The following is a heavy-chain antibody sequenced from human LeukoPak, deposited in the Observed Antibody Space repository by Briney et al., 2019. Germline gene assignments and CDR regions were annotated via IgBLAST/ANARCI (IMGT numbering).Heavy chain of an antibody. V-gene: IGHV1-18*01. CDR1: GYTFTSYG. Sequence: ASVKVSCKASGYTFTSYGISWVRQAPGQGLEWMGWISAYNGNTNYAQKLQGRVTMTPDTSTSPAYMELRSLRSDDTAVYYCARGGPYYDYVWGSYTFDYWGQGTLVTVSS. CDR2: ISAYNGNT. J-gene: IGHJ4*02. D-gene: IGHD3-16*01. CDR3: ARGGPYYDYVWGSYTFDY.